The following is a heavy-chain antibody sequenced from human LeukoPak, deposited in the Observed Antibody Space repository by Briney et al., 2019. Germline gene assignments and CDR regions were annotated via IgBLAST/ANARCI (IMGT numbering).Heavy chain of an antibody. V-gene: IGHV3-23*01. CDR2: ISGSGGST. Sequence: GGSLRLSCAASGFTFSSYAMSWVRQAPGKGLEWVSAISGSGGSTYYADSVKGRFTISRDNSKNTLYLQMNSLRAEDTAVYYCARGAVLRFLEWAPRAYDFDYWGQGTLVTVSS. CDR1: GFTFSSYA. D-gene: IGHD3-3*01. J-gene: IGHJ4*02. CDR3: ARGAVLRFLEWAPRAYDFDY.